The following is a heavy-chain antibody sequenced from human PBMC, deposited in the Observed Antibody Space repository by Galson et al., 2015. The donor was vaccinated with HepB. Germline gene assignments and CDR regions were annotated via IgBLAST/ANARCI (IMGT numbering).Heavy chain of an antibody. J-gene: IGHJ6*02. CDR2: ISSSSSTI. D-gene: IGHD1-26*01. V-gene: IGHV3-48*01. CDR3: ARVGVSSYYYYGMDV. Sequence: SLRLSCAASGFTFSSYSMNWVRQAPGKGLEWVSYISSSSSTIYYADSVKGRFTISRDNAKNSLYLQMNSLRAEDTAVYYCARVGVSSYYYYGMDVWGQGTTVTVSS. CDR1: GFTFSSYS.